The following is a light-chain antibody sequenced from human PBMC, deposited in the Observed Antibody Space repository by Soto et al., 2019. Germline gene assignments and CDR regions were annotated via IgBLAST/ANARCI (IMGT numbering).Light chain of an antibody. V-gene: IGKV3-11*01. CDR3: QQRSDWPS. J-gene: IGKJ2*01. CDR2: DAS. Sequence: EVVLTQSPATLSLSPGDRAILSCRASQTIGNYLAWYQHKLGQAPRLLIYDASNRATGIPARFSGSGSGTDLTLTISSLEPEDFAVYYCQQRSDWPSFGQGTKLEIK. CDR1: QTIGNY.